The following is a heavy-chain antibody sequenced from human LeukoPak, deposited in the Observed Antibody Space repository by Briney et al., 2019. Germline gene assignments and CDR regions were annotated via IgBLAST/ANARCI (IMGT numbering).Heavy chain of an antibody. V-gene: IGHV4-59*11. CDR1: AASFSSHY. J-gene: IGHJ3*02. CDR2: ISYIGST. D-gene: IGHD4-17*01. CDR3: ARDLVTVTKGFDI. Sequence: SETRSLTCAVSAASFSSHYWTWIRQSPGKGLEWIGYISYIGSTNYNPSLKSRVTISIDTSRNQFSLKLRSVAAADTAVYYCARDLVTVTKGFDIWGQGTMVSVSS.